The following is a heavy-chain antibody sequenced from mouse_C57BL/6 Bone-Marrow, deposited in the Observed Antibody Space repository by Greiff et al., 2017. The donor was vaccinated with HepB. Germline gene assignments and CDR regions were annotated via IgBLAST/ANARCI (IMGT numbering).Heavy chain of an antibody. Sequence: VQLQQSGPGLVQPSQSLSITCTVSGFSLTSYGVHWVRQSPGKGLEWLGVIWSGGSTDYNAAFISRLSISKDNSKSQDFFKMNSLQADDTAIYYWAAAYYRGYYAIDYWGQGTSVTVSA. CDR1: GFSLTSYG. D-gene: IGHD2-12*01. CDR3: AAAYYRGYYAIDY. J-gene: IGHJ4*01. CDR2: IWSGGST. V-gene: IGHV2-2*01.